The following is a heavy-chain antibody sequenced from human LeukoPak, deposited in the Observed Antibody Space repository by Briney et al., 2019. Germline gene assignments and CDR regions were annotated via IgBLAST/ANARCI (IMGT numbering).Heavy chain of an antibody. V-gene: IGHV3-30*02. CDR1: GFIFGSYG. CDR3: AKGRHGDYTFDY. Sequence: PGGSLRLSCAASGFIFGSYGMHWVRQAPGKGLEWVAFTPYHGVSRYYTESVKGRFTISRDNSKSTLYLQMNSLRIEDTAVYYCAKGRHGDYTFDYWGEGTLVIVSS. CDR2: TPYHGVSR. D-gene: IGHD4-17*01. J-gene: IGHJ4*02.